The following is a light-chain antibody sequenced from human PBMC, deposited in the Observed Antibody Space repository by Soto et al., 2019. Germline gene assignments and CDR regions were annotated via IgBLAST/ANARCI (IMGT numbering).Light chain of an antibody. V-gene: IGKV1-39*01. CDR2: AAS. Sequence: DIQMTQSPSSLSASVGDRVTITCRASQNISDSLNWYQHKPGQAPKLLIYAASTLQSGVPSRFSVSGSGTDFTLTISRLQPEDFASYFCQRSWTFGQGTK. J-gene: IGKJ2*01. CDR1: QNISDS. CDR3: QRSWT.